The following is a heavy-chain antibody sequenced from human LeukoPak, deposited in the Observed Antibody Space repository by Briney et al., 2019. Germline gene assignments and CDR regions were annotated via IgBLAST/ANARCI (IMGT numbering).Heavy chain of an antibody. J-gene: IGHJ4*02. D-gene: IGHD6-19*01. CDR3: ARAMPYFYGSIAVPGTIDY. CDR1: GETFIHNF. Sequence: SETLSLTCAVYGETFIHNFWTWIRQPPGKGLEWIGQINHSGSTYYNPSPKSRVTILVDTSKNQFSLKLTSVTAADTAVYYCARAMPYFYGSIAVPGTIDYWGQGTLVTVSS. V-gene: IGHV4-34*01. CDR2: INHSGST.